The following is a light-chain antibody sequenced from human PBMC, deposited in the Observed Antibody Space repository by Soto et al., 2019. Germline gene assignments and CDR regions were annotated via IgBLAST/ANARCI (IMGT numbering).Light chain of an antibody. CDR2: DAS. CDR1: QSISNF. Sequence: EIVLTQSPATLSLSPGDSATLSCRASQSISNFLAWYQQKPGQAPRLLIYDASHRVTGVPGRFSGSGSGTDFTLTISSLESDDFADYHCQQRTTGTFGGGTKV. J-gene: IGKJ4*01. CDR3: QQRTTGT. V-gene: IGKV3-11*01.